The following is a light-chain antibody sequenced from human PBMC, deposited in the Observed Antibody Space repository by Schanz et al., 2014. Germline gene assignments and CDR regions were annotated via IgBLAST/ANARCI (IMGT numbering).Light chain of an antibody. V-gene: IGLV2-8*01. Sequence: QSALTQPPSASGSPGQSVTISCTGTSSDVGGYNYVSWYQQHPGKAPKLMIYEVSKRPSGVPDRFSGSKSGNTASLTISGLQAEDEADYYCCSYADSSTWVFGGGTKLTVL. CDR3: CSYADSSTWV. CDR2: EVS. J-gene: IGLJ3*02. CDR1: SSDVGGYNY.